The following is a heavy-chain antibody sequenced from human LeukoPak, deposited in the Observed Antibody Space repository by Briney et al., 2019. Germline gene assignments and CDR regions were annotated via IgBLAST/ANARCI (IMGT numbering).Heavy chain of an antibody. Sequence: GGSLRLSCAASRFTFSIYWMSWVRQAPGKGLEWVANIKQDGSEKYYVDSVKGRFTISRDNAKNSLYLQMNSLRAEDTAVYYCASGGSSYWGQGTLVTVSS. D-gene: IGHD1-26*01. CDR2: IKQDGSEK. J-gene: IGHJ4*02. CDR1: RFTFSIYW. V-gene: IGHV3-7*01. CDR3: ASGGSSY.